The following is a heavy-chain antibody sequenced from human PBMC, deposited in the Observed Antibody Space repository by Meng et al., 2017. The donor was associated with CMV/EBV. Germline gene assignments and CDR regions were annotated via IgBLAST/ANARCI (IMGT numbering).Heavy chain of an antibody. CDR1: GGTFSSYA. Sequence: SVKVSCKASGGTFSSYAISWVRQAPGQGLEWMGGIIPIFGTANYAQKFQGRVTITTDESTSTAYMELSSLRSEDTAAYYWARVVGADHFDYWGQGTLVTVSS. D-gene: IGHD1-26*01. CDR2: IIPIFGTA. J-gene: IGHJ4*02. CDR3: ARVVGADHFDY. V-gene: IGHV1-69*05.